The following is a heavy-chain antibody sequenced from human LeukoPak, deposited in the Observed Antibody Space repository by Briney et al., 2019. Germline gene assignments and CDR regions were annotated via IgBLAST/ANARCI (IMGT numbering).Heavy chain of an antibody. CDR2: ISAYNGNT. V-gene: IGHV1-18*01. Sequence: ASVKVSCKASGYTFTSYGISWVRQAPGQGLEWMGWISAYNGNTNYAQKLQGRVTMTTDTSTSTAYMELRSLRSDDTAVYYCARERGAYYYVSPVDYWGQGTLVTVSS. CDR3: ARERGAYYYVSPVDY. CDR1: GYTFTSYG. J-gene: IGHJ4*02. D-gene: IGHD3-22*01.